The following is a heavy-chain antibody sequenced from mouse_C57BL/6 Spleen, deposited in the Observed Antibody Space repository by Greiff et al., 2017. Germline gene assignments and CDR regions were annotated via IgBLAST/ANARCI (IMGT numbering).Heavy chain of an antibody. J-gene: IGHJ3*01. CDR3: ARECGRSYDWFAY. Sequence: VQLQQPGAELVKPGASVKLSCKASGYTFTSYWMQWVKQRPGQGLEWIGEIDPSDSYTNYNQKFKGKATLTVDTSSSTAYMQLSSLTSEDSAVYYCARECGRSYDWFAYWGQGTLVTVSA. D-gene: IGHD1-1*01. CDR2: IDPSDSYT. CDR1: GYTFTSYW. V-gene: IGHV1-50*01.